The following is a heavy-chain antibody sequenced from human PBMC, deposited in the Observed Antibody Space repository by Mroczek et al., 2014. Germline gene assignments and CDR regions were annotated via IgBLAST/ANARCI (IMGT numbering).Heavy chain of an antibody. Sequence: QVQLVESGPGLVKPSETLSLTCTASGGSISSSSYYWGWIRQPPGKGLEWIGSIYYSGSTYYNPSLKSRVTISVDTSKNQFSLKLSSVTAADTAVYYCARHRGKGFQNQEYYFDYWGQGTLVTVSS. D-gene: IGHD1-14*01. CDR3: ARHRGKGFQNQEYYFDY. V-gene: IGHV4-39*01. CDR2: IYYSGST. J-gene: IGHJ4*02. CDR1: GGSISSSSYY.